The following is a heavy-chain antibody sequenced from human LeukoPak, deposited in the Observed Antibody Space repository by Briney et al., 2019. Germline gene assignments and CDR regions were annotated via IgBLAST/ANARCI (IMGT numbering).Heavy chain of an antibody. Sequence: GGSLRLSCVASGFTFNNYWMSWVRQATGKGLEGVASINHDGSDKYYVDSVRGRFTITRDNAKNSLYLQMSSLRAGDTAVYYCARGYMPPDYWGQGSLVTVSS. CDR3: ARGYMPPDY. J-gene: IGHJ4*02. V-gene: IGHV3-7*05. CDR2: INHDGSDK. CDR1: GFTFNNYW. D-gene: IGHD2-2*01.